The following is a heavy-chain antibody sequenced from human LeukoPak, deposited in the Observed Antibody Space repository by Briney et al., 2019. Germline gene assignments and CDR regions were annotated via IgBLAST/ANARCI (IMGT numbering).Heavy chain of an antibody. Sequence: ASVKVSCTASGYTFTSYAISWLRQAPGQGFAWMGWISAYNGNTNYAQKLQGRVTTTTDTSTSTAYMELRSLRSDDTAVYYCARDYGSGSYYKDQIFDYWGQGTLVTVSS. CDR3: ARDYGSGSYYKDQIFDY. CDR1: GYTFTSYA. J-gene: IGHJ4*02. V-gene: IGHV1-18*01. CDR2: ISAYNGNT. D-gene: IGHD3-10*01.